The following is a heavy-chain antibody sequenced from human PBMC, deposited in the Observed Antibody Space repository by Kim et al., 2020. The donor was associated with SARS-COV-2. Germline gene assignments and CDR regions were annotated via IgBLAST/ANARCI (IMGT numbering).Heavy chain of an antibody. Sequence: GGSLRLSCAASGFTFSSYGMHWVRQAPGKGLEWVAVIWYDGSNKYYADSVKGRFTISRDNSKNTLYLQMNSLRAEDTAVYYCARESRIVGATPLDYWGQGTLVTVSS. CDR2: IWYDGSNK. CDR1: GFTFSSYG. V-gene: IGHV3-33*01. CDR3: ARESRIVGATPLDY. D-gene: IGHD1-26*01. J-gene: IGHJ4*02.